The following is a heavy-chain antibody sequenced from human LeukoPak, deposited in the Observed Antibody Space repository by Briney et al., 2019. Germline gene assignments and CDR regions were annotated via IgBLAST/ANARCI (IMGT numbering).Heavy chain of an antibody. V-gene: IGHV4/OR15-8*01. CDR1: GGSISSNNW. J-gene: IGHJ4*02. CDR2: IYHSGSP. CDR3: ARVNINNWHSCDY. Sequence: PSETLALTCAVSGGSISSNNWWGWVRQPPGKGLEWIGEIYHSGSPNYNPSLKSRVTISVDKSRNHFSLNLSSVTAADTAVYYCARVNINNWHSCDYWGQGTLVTVSS. D-gene: IGHD1-1*01.